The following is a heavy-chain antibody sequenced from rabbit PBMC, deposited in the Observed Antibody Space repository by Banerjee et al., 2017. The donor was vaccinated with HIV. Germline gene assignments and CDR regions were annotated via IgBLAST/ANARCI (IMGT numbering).Heavy chain of an antibody. CDR2: IDPVFGST. CDR1: GFDFSSYY. CDR3: ARGSYAGYAGYGYDAFDP. Sequence: QLKESGGGLVQPGGSLKLSCKASGFDFSSYYMSWVRQAPGKGLEWIGYIDPVFGSTYYASWVNGRFTISSHNAQNTLYLQLNSLTAADTATYFCARGSYAGYAGYGYDAFDPRGPGTLVTVS. D-gene: IGHD7-1*01. V-gene: IGHV1S7*01. J-gene: IGHJ2*01.